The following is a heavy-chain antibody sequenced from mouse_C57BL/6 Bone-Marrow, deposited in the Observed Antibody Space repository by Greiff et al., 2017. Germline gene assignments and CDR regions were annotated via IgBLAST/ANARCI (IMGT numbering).Heavy chain of an antibody. CDR1: GFTFRSYA. CDR3: ARWRDY. V-gene: IGHV5-4*03. J-gene: IGHJ2*01. Sequence: EVKLMESGGGLVKPGGSRPLSCAASGFTFRSYAMSRVRQTPEMRLEWGATVSDGGSYTYYPDNVKGRFTIFRDNAKNNLYLQMSHLKSEDTAMDYCARWRDYWGQGTTLTVSS. CDR2: VSDGGSYT.